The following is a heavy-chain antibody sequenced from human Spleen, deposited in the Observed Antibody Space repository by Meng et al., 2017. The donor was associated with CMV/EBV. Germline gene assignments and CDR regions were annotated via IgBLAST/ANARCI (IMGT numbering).Heavy chain of an antibody. J-gene: IGHJ4*02. CDR2: VKPDGSEE. D-gene: IGHD5-18*01. Sequence: GGSLRLSCAASGFPFSSYWMSWVRQAPGKGLEWVANVKPDGSEEYYVDSVKGRFTISRDNAKNSLYLQMNSLRAEDTAVYYCARVVSYGYDYWGQGTLVTVSS. CDR1: GFPFSSYW. V-gene: IGHV3-7*01. CDR3: ARVVSYGYDY.